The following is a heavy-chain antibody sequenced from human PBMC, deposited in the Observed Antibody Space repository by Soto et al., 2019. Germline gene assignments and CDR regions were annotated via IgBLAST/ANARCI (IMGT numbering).Heavy chain of an antibody. V-gene: IGHV3-23*01. CDR2: ISGSGGST. CDR1: GFTFSSYA. CDR3: AKDSVGIVVVPAAIGGMDV. J-gene: IGHJ6*02. Sequence: PGGSLRLSCAASGFTFSSYAMSWVRQAPGKGLEWVSAISGSGGSTYYADSVKGRFTISRDNSKNTLYLQMNSLRAEDTAVYYCAKDSVGIVVVPAAIGGMDVWGQGTTVTVSS. D-gene: IGHD2-2*03.